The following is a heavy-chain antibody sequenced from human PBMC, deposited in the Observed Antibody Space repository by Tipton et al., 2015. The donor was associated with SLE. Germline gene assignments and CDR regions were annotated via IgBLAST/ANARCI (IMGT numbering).Heavy chain of an antibody. CDR1: GVSISSGGNY. Sequence: TLSLTCNVSGVSISSGGNYWMWIRQHPGKGLEWLGYIYFSGSTYYNPSLKSRITMSVDTSQNQFSLNLSSLTAADTAFYYCARGSRYSGYDGAFDLWGQGTTVIVSS. CDR2: IYFSGST. D-gene: IGHD5-12*01. V-gene: IGHV4-31*03. J-gene: IGHJ3*01. CDR3: ARGSRYSGYDGAFDL.